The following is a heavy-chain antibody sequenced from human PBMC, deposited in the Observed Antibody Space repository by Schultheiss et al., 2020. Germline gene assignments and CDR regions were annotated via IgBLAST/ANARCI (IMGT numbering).Heavy chain of an antibody. V-gene: IGHV1-18*04. D-gene: IGHD1-1*01. CDR2: ISAYNGNT. Sequence: ASVKVSGKASGYTFTTYGISWVRQAPGQGLEWMGWISAYNGNTNYAQKLQGRVTITTDTSTSTAYMELTSLTSDDTAVYYCAREETGTFNWFDAWGQGTVVTVSS. J-gene: IGHJ5*02. CDR1: GYTFTTYG. CDR3: AREETGTFNWFDA.